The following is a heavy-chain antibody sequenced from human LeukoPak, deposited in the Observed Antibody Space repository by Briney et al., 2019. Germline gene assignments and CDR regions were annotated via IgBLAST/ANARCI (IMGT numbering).Heavy chain of an antibody. CDR1: GGTFSSYA. CDR2: ISAYNGNT. Sequence: ASVKVSCKASGGTFSSYAISWVRQAPGQGLEWMGWISAYNGNTNYAQKLQGRVTMTTDTSTSTAYMELRSLRSDDTAVYYCARRDFNYYYGMDVWGQGTTVTVSS. D-gene: IGHD3-3*01. CDR3: ARRDFNYYYGMDV. J-gene: IGHJ6*02. V-gene: IGHV1-18*01.